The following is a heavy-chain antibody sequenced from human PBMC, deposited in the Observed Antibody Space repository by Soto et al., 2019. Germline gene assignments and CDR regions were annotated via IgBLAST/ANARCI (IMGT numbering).Heavy chain of an antibody. V-gene: IGHV4-59*08. CDR2: IYYSGST. J-gene: IGHJ4*02. CDR1: GGSISSYY. Sequence: PSETLSLTCTVSGGSISSYYWSWIRQPPGKGLEWIGYIYYSGSTNYNPSLKSRVTISVDTSKNQFSLKLSSVTAADTAVYYCARQGPVAGLRSFDYWGQGTLVTVSS. D-gene: IGHD6-19*01. CDR3: ARQGPVAGLRSFDY.